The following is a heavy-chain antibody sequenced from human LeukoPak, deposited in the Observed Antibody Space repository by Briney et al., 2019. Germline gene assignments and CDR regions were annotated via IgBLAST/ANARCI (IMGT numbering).Heavy chain of an antibody. CDR2: ISAYNGNT. CDR1: GYTFTSYG. V-gene: IGHV1-18*01. D-gene: IGHD2-2*01. J-gene: IGHJ4*02. Sequence: ASVKVSCKASGYTFTSYGISWVRQAPGQGLEWMGWISAYNGNTNHAQKLQGRVTMTTDTSTSTAYMELRSLRSDDTAVYYCARGGGRIVVVPAATPLDYWGQGTLVTVSS. CDR3: ARGGGRIVVVPAATPLDY.